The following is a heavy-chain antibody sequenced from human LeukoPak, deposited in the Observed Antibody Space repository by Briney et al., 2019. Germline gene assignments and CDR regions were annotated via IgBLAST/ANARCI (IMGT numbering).Heavy chain of an antibody. V-gene: IGHV4-39*01. CDR3: ARFREHLRRMRGHVEYYFDY. CDR1: GGSISSSSYY. J-gene: IGHJ4*02. Sequence: SETLSLTSTVSGGSISSSSYYWGWIRQPPGRGLECIGSIYYSGSTFYTPSLKSRVTISVDTSKNQFSLKLSSVTAADTAVYYCARFREHLRRMRGHVEYYFDYWGQGTLVTVSS. D-gene: IGHD1-1*01. CDR2: IYYSGST.